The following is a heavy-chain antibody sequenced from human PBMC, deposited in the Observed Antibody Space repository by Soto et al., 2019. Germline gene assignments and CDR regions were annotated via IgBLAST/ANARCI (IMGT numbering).Heavy chain of an antibody. V-gene: IGHV6-1*01. CDR3: ARKVSASTFDY. CDR2: TYYRSKWYN. Sequence: SHTLSLPCGISGNSVSSNSAALNFIKQSPSRGLEWLGRTYYRSKWYNDYAVSVKSRITINPDTSKNQFSLQLNSVTPEDTAVYYCARKVSASTFDYWGQGTLVTVSS. J-gene: IGHJ4*02. CDR1: GNSVSSNSAA.